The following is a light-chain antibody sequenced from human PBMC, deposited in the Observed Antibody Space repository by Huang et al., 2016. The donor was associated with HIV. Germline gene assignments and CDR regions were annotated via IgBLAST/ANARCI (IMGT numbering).Light chain of an antibody. V-gene: IGKV3-15*01. CDR3: QHYRVWPPVYT. Sequence: EIVMTQSPATLSVSPGERATLSCRASQTVSSNLAWYQQKPGQAPRLLISAASTRATDSPARFSGSGFGTEFTLTISSLQSEDFAVYYCQHYRVWPPVYTFGQGTKLEIK. J-gene: IGKJ2*01. CDR2: AAS. CDR1: QTVSSN.